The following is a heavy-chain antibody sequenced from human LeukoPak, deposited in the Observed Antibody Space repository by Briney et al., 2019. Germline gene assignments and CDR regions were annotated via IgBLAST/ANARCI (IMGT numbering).Heavy chain of an antibody. CDR3: ARERLAMVRGVIPKEAWGWFDP. Sequence: PSETLSLTCAVYGGSFSGYYWSWIRQPPGKGLEWFGRINTSGNTNYNPSLKSRATISVDTSKNQFSLELSSVTAADTAVYYCARERLAMVRGVIPKEAWGWFDPWGQGTPVTVSS. CDR2: INTSGNT. J-gene: IGHJ5*02. CDR1: GGSFSGYY. D-gene: IGHD3-10*01. V-gene: IGHV4-4*07.